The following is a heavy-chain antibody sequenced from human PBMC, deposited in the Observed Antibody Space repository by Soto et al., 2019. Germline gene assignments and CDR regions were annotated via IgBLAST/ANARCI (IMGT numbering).Heavy chain of an antibody. D-gene: IGHD1-26*01. CDR1: GGTFSSYA. Sequence: GTSAKVSCKASGGTFSSYAISWVRQAPGQGLEWMGGIIPIFGTANYAQKFQGRVTITADESTSTAYMELSSLRSEDTAVYYCASSYSGSYSYMDVWGQGTTVTVSS. J-gene: IGHJ6*03. CDR2: IIPIFGTA. CDR3: ASSYSGSYSYMDV. V-gene: IGHV1-69*13.